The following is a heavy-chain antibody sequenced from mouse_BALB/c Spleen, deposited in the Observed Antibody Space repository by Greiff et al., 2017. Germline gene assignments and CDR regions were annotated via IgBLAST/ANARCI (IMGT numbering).Heavy chain of an antibody. CDR2: IWSGGST. Sequence: VQLQESGPGLVQPSQSLSITCTVSGFSLTSYGVHWVRQSPGKGLEWLGVIWSGGSTDYNAAFISRLSISKDNSKSQVFFKMNSLQADDTAIYYCARPYGSSYYYAMDYWGQGTSVTVSS. CDR3: ARPYGSSYYYAMDY. D-gene: IGHD1-1*01. V-gene: IGHV2-4-1*01. J-gene: IGHJ4*01. CDR1: GFSLTSYG.